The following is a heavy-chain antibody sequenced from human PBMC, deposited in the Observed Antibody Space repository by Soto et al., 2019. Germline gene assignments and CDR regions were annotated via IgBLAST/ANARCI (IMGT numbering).Heavy chain of an antibody. CDR2: ISGDGGTT. CDR3: VKVATYYYDTSGHYRTGPFDS. J-gene: IGHJ4*02. Sequence: GGSLRLSCSASGFTFSDYAIHWVRQAPGKGLQYVSAISGDGGTTFYADSVKGRFTISRDNSKNTVFLHLSSLRAEDTAVYYCVKVATYYYDTSGHYRTGPFDSWGQGALVTVSS. CDR1: GFTFSDYA. V-gene: IGHV3-64D*06. D-gene: IGHD3-22*01.